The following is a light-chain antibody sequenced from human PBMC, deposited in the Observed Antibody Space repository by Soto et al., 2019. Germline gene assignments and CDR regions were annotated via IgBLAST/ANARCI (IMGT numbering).Light chain of an antibody. J-gene: IGKJ1*01. CDR2: RAS. CDR3: QPYQKLWT. Sequence: MVMTQPPATLSVSPGERATLSCRAGQTIYSNVAWYQQRPGQAPRLLIYRASTRATGVPARFSGSGSGTEFTLTISGLQSEDFALYYCQPYQKLWTFGQGTKVDIK. V-gene: IGKV3-15*01. CDR1: QTIYSN.